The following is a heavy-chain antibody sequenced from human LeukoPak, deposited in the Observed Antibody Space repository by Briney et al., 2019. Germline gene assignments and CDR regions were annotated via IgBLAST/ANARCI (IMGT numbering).Heavy chain of an antibody. J-gene: IGHJ4*02. V-gene: IGHV3-64D*09. Sequence: GGSLRLSCSASGFTFSRYPMHWVRQAPGKGLEYVSAISGNGGSTYYADSVKGRFTISRDNSKNTLYLQMSSLRTEDTAIYYCVKAQYDFWSGLDYWGQGALVTVSS. CDR3: VKAQYDFWSGLDY. D-gene: IGHD3-3*01. CDR1: GFTFSRYP. CDR2: ISGNGGST.